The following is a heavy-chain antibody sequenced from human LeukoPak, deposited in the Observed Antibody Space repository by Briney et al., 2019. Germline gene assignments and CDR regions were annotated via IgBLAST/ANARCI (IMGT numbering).Heavy chain of an antibody. Sequence: PGGSLRLSCAASGFTFSNYAMGWVRQAPGRGLEWVSLISGDGVSSFYADSVRGRFTISRDNNNNSLSLQMYSLTTEDTAFYYCAREQFSHTSNYFDNWGQGILVTVSS. CDR3: AREQFSHTSNYFDN. D-gene: IGHD5-24*01. CDR1: GFTFSNYA. V-gene: IGHV3-43*02. J-gene: IGHJ4*02. CDR2: ISGDGVSS.